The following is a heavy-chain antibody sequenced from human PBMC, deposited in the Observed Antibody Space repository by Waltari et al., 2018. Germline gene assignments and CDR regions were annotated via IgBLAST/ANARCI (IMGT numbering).Heavy chain of an antibody. J-gene: IGHJ6*02. Sequence: QAEMQETGPGGEKHEQRGHPTCTGAGGASSSGREHRSRNWPPEGKGLEWIGYIYPRGSTNYNPSLYSRVTISVDTSKNQFSLKLSSVTAADTAVYYCARDKYNWNSSYYYGMDVWGQGTTVTVSS. CDR2: IYPRGST. CDR3: ARDKYNWNSSYYYGMDV. CDR1: GGASSSGREH. D-gene: IGHD1-7*01. V-gene: IGHV4-61*09.